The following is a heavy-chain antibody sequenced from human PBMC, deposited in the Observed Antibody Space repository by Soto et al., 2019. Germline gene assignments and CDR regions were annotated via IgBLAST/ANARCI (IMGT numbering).Heavy chain of an antibody. D-gene: IGHD6-6*01. CDR1: GGSISSGGYS. V-gene: IGHV4-30-2*01. CDR3: ARDLARGYYYGMDV. CDR2: IYHSGST. Sequence: SETLSLTCAVSGGSISSGGYSWSWIRQPPGKGLEWIGYIYHSGSTYYNPSLKSRVTISVDRSKNQFSLKLSSVTAADTAVYYCARDLARGYYYGMDVWGQGTTVTVSS. J-gene: IGHJ6*02.